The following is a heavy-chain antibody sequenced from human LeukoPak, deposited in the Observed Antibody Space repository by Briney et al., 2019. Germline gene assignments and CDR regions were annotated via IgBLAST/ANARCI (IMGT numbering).Heavy chain of an antibody. J-gene: IGHJ6*02. V-gene: IGHV3-9*01. CDR3: AKDRWFGEPGSGMDV. D-gene: IGHD3-10*01. Sequence: GGSLRLSCTASGFTFDEYAMHWVRQAPGKGQEWVSGINWNSGSIGYADSVKGRFTISRDNAGSSLYLQMNSLRAEDTAVYYCAKDRWFGEPGSGMDVWGQGTTVAVSS. CDR2: INWNSGSI. CDR1: GFTFDEYA.